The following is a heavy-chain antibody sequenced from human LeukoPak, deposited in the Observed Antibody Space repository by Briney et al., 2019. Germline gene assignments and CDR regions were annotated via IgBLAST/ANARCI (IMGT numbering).Heavy chain of an antibody. J-gene: IGHJ5*02. V-gene: IGHV4-31*03. D-gene: IGHD4-17*01. CDR3: ARGPDYGDYAWFDP. CDR1: GGSISSGGYY. Sequence: SETLSLTCIVSGGSISSGGYYWSWIRQHPGKGLEWIGYIYYSGSTYYNPSLKSRVTISVDTSKNQFSLKLSSVTAADTAVYYCARGPDYGDYAWFDPWGQGTLVTVSS. CDR2: IYYSGST.